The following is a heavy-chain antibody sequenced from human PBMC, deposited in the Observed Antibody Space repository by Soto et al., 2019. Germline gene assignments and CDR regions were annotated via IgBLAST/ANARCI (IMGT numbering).Heavy chain of an antibody. CDR1: GYSITNNG. V-gene: IGHV3-33*06. J-gene: IGHJ4*02. CDR3: GKDIRSGSIDY. Sequence: HPGGSLRLSCAASGYSITNNGMHWVRQAPGKGLEWVALIWAHGTDQYYADSVKGRFTVSRDTSTNTVYLQMNSLRAEDTARYYCGKDIRSGSIDYWGQGTLVTAPQ. D-gene: IGHD1-1*01. CDR2: IWAHGTDQ.